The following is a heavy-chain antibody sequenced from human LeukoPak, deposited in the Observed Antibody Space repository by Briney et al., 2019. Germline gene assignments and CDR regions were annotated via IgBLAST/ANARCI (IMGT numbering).Heavy chain of an antibody. CDR3: AKDQGSHAFDI. CDR1: GFTFTYYA. V-gene: IGHV3-23*01. CDR2: ISGGGGTT. Sequence: PGGSLRLSCAASGFTFTYYAMNWVRQAPGKGLEWLSAISGGGGTTYYADSVKGRFTISRDNSKSTLYLQMNSLRAEDTAVYYCAKDQGSHAFDIWGQGTMVTVSS. J-gene: IGHJ3*02.